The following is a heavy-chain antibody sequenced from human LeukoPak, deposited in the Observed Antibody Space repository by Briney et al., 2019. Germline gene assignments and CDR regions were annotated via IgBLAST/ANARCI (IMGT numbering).Heavy chain of an antibody. CDR3: ARDQVDTASFYYFDC. CDR2: ISYDGSNK. V-gene: IGHV3-30-3*01. CDR1: GFTFSSYA. J-gene: IGHJ4*02. D-gene: IGHD5-18*01. Sequence: GGSLRLSCAASGFTFSSYAMHWVRQAPGKGLEWVAVISYDGSNKYYADSVKGRFTISRDNSKNTLYLQMNSLRAEDTAVYYCARDQVDTASFYYFDCWGQGTLVTVSS.